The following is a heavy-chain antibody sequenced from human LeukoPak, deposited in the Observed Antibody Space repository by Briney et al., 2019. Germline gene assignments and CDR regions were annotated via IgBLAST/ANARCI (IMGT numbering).Heavy chain of an antibody. V-gene: IGHV3-53*01. D-gene: IGHD4-17*01. J-gene: IGHJ4*02. CDR1: GFTVSSNS. Sequence: PGGSLRLSCTVSGFTVSSNSMSWVRQALGKGLEWVSFIYSGGNTHYSDSVKGRFTISRDNSKNTLYLQMNSLRAEDTAVYYCARRAGEYSHPYDYWGQGTLVTVSS. CDR2: IYSGGNT. CDR3: ARRAGEYSHPYDY.